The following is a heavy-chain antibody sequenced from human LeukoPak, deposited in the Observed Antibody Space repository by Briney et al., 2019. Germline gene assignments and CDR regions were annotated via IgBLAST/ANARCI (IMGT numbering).Heavy chain of an antibody. J-gene: IGHJ5*02. CDR1: GYTFTSYD. V-gene: IGHV1-8*01. Sequence: GASVKVSCKASGYTFTSYDINWVRQATGQGLEWMGWMNPNSGNTGYAQKFQGRVTMTRDTSISTAYMELSRLRSDDTAVYYCASGDSLLVPAAMSQTAFDPWGQGTLVTVSS. CDR2: MNPNSGNT. CDR3: ASGDSLLVPAAMSQTAFDP. D-gene: IGHD2-2*01.